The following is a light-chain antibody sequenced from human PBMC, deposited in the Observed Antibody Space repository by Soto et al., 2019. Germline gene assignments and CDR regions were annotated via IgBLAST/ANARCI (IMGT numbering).Light chain of an antibody. Sequence: DIRMTQSPSTLSASVGDRVTITCRASQSISSWLAWYQQKPGKAPKLLIYDASSLESGVPSRFSGSGSGTEFTLTISSLQPDDFAVYFCQQRTDWLTFGGGTKVEI. CDR3: QQRTDWLT. CDR2: DAS. V-gene: IGKV1-5*01. CDR1: QSISSW. J-gene: IGKJ4*01.